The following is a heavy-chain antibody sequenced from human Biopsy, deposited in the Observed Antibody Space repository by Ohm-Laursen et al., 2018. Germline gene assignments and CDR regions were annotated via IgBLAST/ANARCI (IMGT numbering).Heavy chain of an antibody. Sequence: SVKVSCKASGGTFINYAISWVRQAPGQGLEWMGGIIPMFGTANYAQMFQGRVTISADESTSTSYMELSSLTTEDTAVYYCTRAEAGSGSLLYFDYWGQGTLVTVSS. V-gene: IGHV1-69*13. CDR1: GGTFINYA. CDR3: TRAEAGSGSLLYFDY. J-gene: IGHJ4*02. D-gene: IGHD3-10*01. CDR2: IIPMFGTA.